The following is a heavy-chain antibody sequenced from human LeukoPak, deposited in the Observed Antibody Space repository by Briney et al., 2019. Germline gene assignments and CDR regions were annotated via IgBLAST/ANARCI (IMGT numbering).Heavy chain of an antibody. V-gene: IGHV4-59*12. D-gene: IGHD5-18*01. J-gene: IGHJ4*02. CDR3: ARVDGNTAINY. CDR2: IYYSGST. CDR1: GGSISSYY. Sequence: PSETLSLTCTVSGGSISSYYWSWIRQPPGKGLEWIGYIYYSGSTNYNPSLKSRVTISVDTSKNQFSLKLSSVTAADTAVYYCARVDGNTAINYWGQGTLVTVSS.